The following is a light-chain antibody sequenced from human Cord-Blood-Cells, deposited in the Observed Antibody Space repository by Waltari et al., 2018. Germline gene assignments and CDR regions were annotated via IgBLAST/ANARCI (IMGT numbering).Light chain of an antibody. CDR1: QGISSY. Sequence: DITLTQSPSFLSASVADRVTITCRASQGISSYLAWYQQKPGKAPKLLIYAASTLQRGVPSRFSGSGSGTEFTLTISSLQPEDFATYYCQQRNSYPTFGQGTKLEIK. J-gene: IGKJ2*01. CDR3: QQRNSYPT. CDR2: AAS. V-gene: IGKV1-9*01.